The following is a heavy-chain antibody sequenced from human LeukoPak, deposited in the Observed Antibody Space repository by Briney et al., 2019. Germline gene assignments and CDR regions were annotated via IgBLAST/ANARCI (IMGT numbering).Heavy chain of an antibody. V-gene: IGHV3-30*02. CDR1: GFTFSSYG. Sequence: GGSLRLSCAASGFTFSSYGMHWVRQAPGKGLEWVAFIRYDGSNKYYADSVKGRFTISRDNSKNTLYLQMNSLRAEDTAVYYCAKDPGGDFWSSDWFGPWGQGTLVTVSS. D-gene: IGHD3-3*01. J-gene: IGHJ5*02. CDR3: AKDPGGDFWSSDWFGP. CDR2: IRYDGSNK.